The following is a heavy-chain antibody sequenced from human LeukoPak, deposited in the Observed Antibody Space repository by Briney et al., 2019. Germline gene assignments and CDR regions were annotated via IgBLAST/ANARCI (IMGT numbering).Heavy chain of an antibody. CDR3: ARDGEGGYGYEYYFDY. CDR1: GGSISSYY. V-gene: IGHV4-59*01. J-gene: IGHJ4*02. Sequence: SETLSLTCTVSGGSISSYYWSWIRQPPGKGVEWIGYIYYSGSTNYNPSLKSRVTISVDTSKNQFSLKLSSVTAADTAVYYCARDGEGGYGYEYYFDYWGQGTLVTVSS. D-gene: IGHD5-12*01. CDR2: IYYSGST.